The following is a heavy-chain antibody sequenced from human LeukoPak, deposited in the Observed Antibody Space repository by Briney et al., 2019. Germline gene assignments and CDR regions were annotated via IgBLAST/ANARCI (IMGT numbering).Heavy chain of an antibody. CDR1: GFTFSSFS. J-gene: IGHJ4*02. CDR3: AIGSSTHGEYYFDY. CDR2: ISSRSSYI. D-gene: IGHD2-2*01. Sequence: GGSLRLSCAASGFTFSSFSMNWVRQAPGKGLEWVSSISSRSSYIYYADSVKGRFTISRDNAKNSLYLQMNSLRAEDTAVYYCAIGSSTHGEYYFDYWGQGTLVTVSS. V-gene: IGHV3-21*01.